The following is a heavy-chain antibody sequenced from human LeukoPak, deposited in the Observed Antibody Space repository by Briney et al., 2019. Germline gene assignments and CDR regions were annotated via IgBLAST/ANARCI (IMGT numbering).Heavy chain of an antibody. CDR2: INHSGRT. V-gene: IGHV4-34*01. CDR3: ARDRGGQLVSLPYWYFDL. Sequence: ASETLSLTCAVYGGSFSGYYWNWIRQPPGKGLEWIGEINHSGRTNYNPSLKSRVTISVDTSKKQFSLKLSSVTAADTAVYYCARDRGGQLVSLPYWYFDLWGRGTLVTVSS. D-gene: IGHD6-6*01. CDR1: GGSFSGYY. J-gene: IGHJ2*01.